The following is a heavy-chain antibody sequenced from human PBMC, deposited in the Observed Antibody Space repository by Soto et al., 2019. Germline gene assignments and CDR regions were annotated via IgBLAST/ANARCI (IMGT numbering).Heavy chain of an antibody. Sequence: AGGSLRPSCAAPGFPFSRYWMHWVRQGPGKGLVWVSRINSEGSSTSYADSVKGRFTISRDNAKNTLYLQMNSLRAEDTAVYYCARGLYYFDYWGQGTLVTVSS. CDR3: ARGLYYFDY. CDR1: GFPFSRYW. CDR2: INSEGSST. V-gene: IGHV3-74*01. J-gene: IGHJ4*02.